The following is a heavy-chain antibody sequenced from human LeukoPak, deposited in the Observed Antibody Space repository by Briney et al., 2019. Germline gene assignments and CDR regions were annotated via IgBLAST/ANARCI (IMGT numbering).Heavy chain of an antibody. J-gene: IGHJ4*02. CDR1: GGTFSSYA. D-gene: IGHD1-1*01. Sequence: GSSVKVSCKASGGTFSSYAISWVRQAPGQGLEWMGGIIPIFGTTNYAQKFQGRVTITTDESTSTAYMELNSLRSEDTAVYYCARDGWNDGSYWGQGTLVTVSS. CDR2: IIPIFGTT. V-gene: IGHV1-69*05. CDR3: ARDGWNDGSY.